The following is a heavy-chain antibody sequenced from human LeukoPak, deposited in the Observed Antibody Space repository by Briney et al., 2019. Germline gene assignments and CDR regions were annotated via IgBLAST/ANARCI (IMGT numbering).Heavy chain of an antibody. D-gene: IGHD1-26*01. V-gene: IGHV1-2*02. CDR2: INPNSGGT. J-gene: IGHJ4*02. CDR3: ARDSLRCSGTNGGVDY. CDR1: GYTFTGYY. Sequence: ASVTVSCKASGYTFTGYYMHWVRQAPGQGLEWMGWINPNSGGTNYAQKFQGRVTMTRDTSISTAYMELSRLRSDDTAVYYCARDSLRCSGTNGGVDYWGQGTLVTVSS.